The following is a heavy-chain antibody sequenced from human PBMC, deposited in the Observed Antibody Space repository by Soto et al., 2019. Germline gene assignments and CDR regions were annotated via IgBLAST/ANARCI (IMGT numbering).Heavy chain of an antibody. Sequence: GSLRLSCSASGFTFSTFAVHWVRQAPGKGLEWVAVISADGTNKYYADSVKGRFTISRDNSKNTLFLQMDSLRTEDTAMYYCARAPTSRFDYWGQGTLVTVSS. V-gene: IGHV3-30-3*01. CDR2: ISADGTNK. CDR1: GFTFSTFA. CDR3: ARAPTSRFDY. J-gene: IGHJ4*02.